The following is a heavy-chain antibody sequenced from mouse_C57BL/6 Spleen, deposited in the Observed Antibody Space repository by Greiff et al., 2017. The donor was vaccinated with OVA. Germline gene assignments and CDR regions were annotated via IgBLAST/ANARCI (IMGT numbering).Heavy chain of an antibody. CDR3: ARRELGPFDY. V-gene: IGHV5-17*01. D-gene: IGHD4-1*01. CDR2: ISSGSSTI. Sequence: EVKLMESGGGLVKPGGSLKLSCAASGFTFSDYGMHWVRQAPEKGLEWVAYISSGSSTIYYADTVTGRFTISRDNAKNTLFLQMTSLRSEDTAMYYCARRELGPFDYWGQGTTLTVSS. J-gene: IGHJ2*01. CDR1: GFTFSDYG.